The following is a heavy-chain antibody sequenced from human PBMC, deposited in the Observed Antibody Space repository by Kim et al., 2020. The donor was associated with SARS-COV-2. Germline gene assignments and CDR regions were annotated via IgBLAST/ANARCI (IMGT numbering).Heavy chain of an antibody. D-gene: IGHD3-16*01. J-gene: IGHJ1*01. CDR2: GSGK. V-gene: IGHV3-7*03. CDR3: ARGLGFMD. Sequence: GSGKNDEDPVKGRFTISRDNAKNSLYLQMNSLRDEDTAVYYWARGLGFMDWGQGTLVTVSS.